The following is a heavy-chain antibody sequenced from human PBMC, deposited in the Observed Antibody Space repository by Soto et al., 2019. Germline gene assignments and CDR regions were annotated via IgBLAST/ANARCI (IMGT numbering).Heavy chain of an antibody. J-gene: IGHJ4*02. CDR3: TRGPRPISTGTGAY. CDR2: IYNDGTYS. CDR1: GFIFKMYW. V-gene: IGHV3-74*01. Sequence: GSLRLACSASGFIFKMYWMHWVRQSPGKGLVWISRIYNDGTYSDYADSVRGRFTISRDNVNDTLYLQMNNLRAEDSGLYYCTRGPRPISTGTGAYWGQGTQVTVYS. D-gene: IGHD3-10*01.